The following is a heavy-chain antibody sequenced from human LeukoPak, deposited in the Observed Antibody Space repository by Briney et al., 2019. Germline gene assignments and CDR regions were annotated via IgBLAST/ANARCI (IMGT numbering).Heavy chain of an antibody. CDR2: ISGSGGTT. Sequence: PGGSLRLSCAASGFSFSHYAMSWVRQAPGKGLEWVSGISGSGGTTYYADSVKGRFTISRDNSKNTLYLQMNSLRAEDTAVYYCARSTVASQFFYYYGMDVWGQGTTVTDSS. CDR3: ARSTVASQFFYYYGMDV. D-gene: IGHD4-23*01. J-gene: IGHJ6*02. CDR1: GFSFSHYA. V-gene: IGHV3-23*01.